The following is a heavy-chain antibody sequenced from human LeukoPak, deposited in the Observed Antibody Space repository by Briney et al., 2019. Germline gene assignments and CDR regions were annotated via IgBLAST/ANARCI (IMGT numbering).Heavy chain of an antibody. D-gene: IGHD3-22*01. CDR3: ARHGNYDSSGYYFGGLGY. CDR2: IYYSGST. V-gene: IGHV4-39*01. Sequence: SETLSLTCTVSGGSISSSSYYWGWIRQPPGKGLEWIGSIYYSGSTYYNPSLKSRVTISVDTSKNQFSLKLSSVTAADTAVYYRARHGNYDSSGYYFGGLGYWGQGTLVTVSS. CDR1: GGSISSSSYY. J-gene: IGHJ4*02.